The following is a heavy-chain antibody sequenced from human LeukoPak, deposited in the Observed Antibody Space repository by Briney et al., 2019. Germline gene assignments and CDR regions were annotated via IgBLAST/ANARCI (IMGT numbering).Heavy chain of an antibody. D-gene: IGHD6-13*01. CDR3: ARRNKFSSTWYFDF. CDR1: GYXFTKYX. V-gene: IGHV5-51*01. CDR2: IYPGDSDT. Sequence: SGYXFTKYXXGXVRXXXXXXXEWXGXIYPGDSDTSYSPFFQGQVTISADESITTAYLQWSSLKASDTAMYYCARRNKFSSTWYFDFWGQGTLVTVSS. J-gene: IGHJ4*02.